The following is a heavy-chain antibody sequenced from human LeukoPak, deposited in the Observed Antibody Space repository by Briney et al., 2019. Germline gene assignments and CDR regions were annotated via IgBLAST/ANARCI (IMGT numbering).Heavy chain of an antibody. CDR1: GGSISSHY. V-gene: IGHV4-59*11. Sequence: SETLSLTCTVSGGSISSHYWSWIRQPPGKGLEWIGYIDYTGTANHNPSLKSRVTIPLDTSKNQFSLKLTSVIAADTAAYYCARTYYFASGSYYDGWGFDFWGQGTLVTVSS. CDR2: IDYTGTA. J-gene: IGHJ4*02. D-gene: IGHD3-10*01. CDR3: ARTYYFASGSYYDGWGFDF.